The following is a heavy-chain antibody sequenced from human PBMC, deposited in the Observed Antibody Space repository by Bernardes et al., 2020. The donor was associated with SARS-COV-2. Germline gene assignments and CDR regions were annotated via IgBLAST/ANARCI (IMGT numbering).Heavy chain of an antibody. CDR1: GFTVSTSY. CDR3: ARDHYYDNRD. CDR2: IYSGGGT. D-gene: IGHD3-22*01. Sequence: GWSLIRSCAASGFTVSTSYMSWVRQAPGQGLEWISVIYSGGGTDYADSVKGRFTISRDNSKNTLYLQMHSLRAEDTAVYYCARDHYYDNRDWGQGTLVTVSS. J-gene: IGHJ4*02. V-gene: IGHV3-66*01.